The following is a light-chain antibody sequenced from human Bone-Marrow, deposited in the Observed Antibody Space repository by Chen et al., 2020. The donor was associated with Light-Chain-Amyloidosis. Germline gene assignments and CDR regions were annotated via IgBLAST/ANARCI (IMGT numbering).Light chain of an antibody. J-gene: IGLJ2*01. CDR3: GSYAGSNTVV. Sequence: QSALTQPAPASGSPGQSNTISCTGSSSDVGNYNLVSWYQQHPGKAPKLMIFEVNKRPSGVSNRFAGSKSGNTASLTISGLLAEDEADYHCGSYAGSNTVVFGGGTKLTVL. CDR2: EVN. V-gene: IGLV2-23*02. CDR1: SSDVGNYNL.